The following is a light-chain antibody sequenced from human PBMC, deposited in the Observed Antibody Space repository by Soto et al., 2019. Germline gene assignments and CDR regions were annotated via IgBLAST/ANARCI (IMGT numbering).Light chain of an antibody. Sequence: DFHMTQSPSTLSASVGDRVTITCRTSQSVYSWLAWYQQKPGKAPKLLIFDDSILQSGVPSRFNGSASGTEFTLTISSVQPDDFATYYCQPYGALYTFGQGTKLQIK. CDR3: QPYGALYT. V-gene: IGKV1-5*01. CDR2: DDS. CDR1: QSVYSW. J-gene: IGKJ2*01.